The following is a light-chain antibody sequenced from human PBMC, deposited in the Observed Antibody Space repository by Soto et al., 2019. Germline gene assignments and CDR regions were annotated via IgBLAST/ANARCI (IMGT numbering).Light chain of an antibody. CDR3: QQNNNWPPT. CDR1: QRVSTN. CDR2: GAS. J-gene: IGKJ5*01. V-gene: IGKV3-15*01. Sequence: EIVLTQSPGALSLSPGESATLSCRASQRVSTNLAWYQQKPEQAPRLLIYGASTRAIGTPARFSGSGSGTEFTLTSSSPQAEDFAVYYYQQNNNWPPTFGQGTRLEIK.